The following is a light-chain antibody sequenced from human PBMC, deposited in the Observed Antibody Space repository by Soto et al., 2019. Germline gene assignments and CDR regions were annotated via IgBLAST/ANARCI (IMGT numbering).Light chain of an antibody. Sequence: DIQMTQSPSSVSASVGDRITITCRASQGVSTSLAWYQQEPGKAPKLLIYSVSNLQSGVPSRFRGSGSGTDFTLTISSLQSEDSAIYYCQQANNFPWTFGQGTKVEIK. CDR2: SVS. J-gene: IGKJ1*01. V-gene: IGKV1-12*01. CDR1: QGVSTS. CDR3: QQANNFPWT.